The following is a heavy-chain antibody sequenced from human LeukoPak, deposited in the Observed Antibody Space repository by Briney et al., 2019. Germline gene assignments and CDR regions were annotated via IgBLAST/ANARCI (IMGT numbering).Heavy chain of an antibody. V-gene: IGHV5-51*01. CDR2: IYPDDSFT. Sequence: GASLQISCQASGSYFTRSWIGWGRQLPGKGLEWVGVIYPDDSFTNHSPSFRGQITITADKSNRPTYLQWTSLKDTDTGTYYCASRGGDRYCSGGVCLVFRFWGQGALVTVSS. D-gene: IGHD2-15*01. J-gene: IGHJ4*02. CDR3: ASRGGDRYCSGGVCLVFRF. CDR1: GSYFTRSW.